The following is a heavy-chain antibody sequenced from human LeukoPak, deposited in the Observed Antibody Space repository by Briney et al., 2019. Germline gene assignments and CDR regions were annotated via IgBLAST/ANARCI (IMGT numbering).Heavy chain of an antibody. D-gene: IGHD6-19*01. J-gene: IGHJ4*02. Sequence: KPSETLSLTCSVSGDSISSDSYWGWIRQTPGKGLEWIGSLSHTGGTYYNPSLKSRLTISLDTSKNQLSLKLSSVTAADTAIYYCARDRGSSGWYGTNYFDYWGQGTLVTVSS. V-gene: IGHV4-38-2*02. CDR3: ARDRGSSGWYGTNYFDY. CDR1: GDSISSDSY. CDR2: LSHTGGT.